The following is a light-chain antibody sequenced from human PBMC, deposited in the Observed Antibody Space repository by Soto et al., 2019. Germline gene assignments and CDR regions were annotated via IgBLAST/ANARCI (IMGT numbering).Light chain of an antibody. CDR1: KNDVGFYDF. CDR2: EVV. V-gene: IGLV2-8*01. Sequence: QSLLAQPPSASGSPGQSVTIACTGTKNDVGFYDFVSWYRHHPGKAPRLIIYEVVQRPSGVPDRFSGSKSGNTASLTVSGLQAADEADYFCKSCAGSNTYVLGSGTKV. J-gene: IGLJ1*01. CDR3: KSCAGSNTYV.